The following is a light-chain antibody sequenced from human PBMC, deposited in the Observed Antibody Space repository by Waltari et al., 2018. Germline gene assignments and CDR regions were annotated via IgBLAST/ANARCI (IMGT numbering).Light chain of an antibody. CDR3: QSYDNSFVI. CDR2: SDN. Sequence: QSVLTQPPSVSGAPGQRVTISCTGSNSNIGAGYYVHWYQQLPGTAPKLLIYSDNSQPSGVPDLFSGSKSGTSASLAITGLQAEDEADYYCQSYDNSFVIFGGGTKLTVL. V-gene: IGLV1-40*01. J-gene: IGLJ2*01. CDR1: NSNIGAGYY.